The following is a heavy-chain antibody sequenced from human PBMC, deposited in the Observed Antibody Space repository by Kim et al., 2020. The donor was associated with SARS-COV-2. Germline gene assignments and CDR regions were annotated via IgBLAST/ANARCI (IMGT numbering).Heavy chain of an antibody. CDR3: ARRYCSAGTCFPLDS. D-gene: IGHD2-15*01. J-gene: IGHJ4*02. Sequence: DSVKGHFTIPRDNSKNTLSLQMDGLRAEDTAVYYCARRYCSAGTCFPLDSWGQGTLVTVSS. V-gene: IGHV3-23*01.